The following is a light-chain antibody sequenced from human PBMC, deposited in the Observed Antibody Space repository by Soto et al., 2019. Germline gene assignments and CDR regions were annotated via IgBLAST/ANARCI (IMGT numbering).Light chain of an antibody. CDR2: NNN. J-gene: IGLJ1*01. Sequence: QSVLTRPPSASGTPGQRVTISCSGGSSNIGTNAVNWYQQLPGTAPKLLNDNNNQRPSGVRDRFSGSKSGSSASLAISGLQSEDEAAYYCTAWDDRLNGYVYGTGTKLTVL. CDR1: SSNIGTNA. CDR3: TAWDDRLNGYV. V-gene: IGLV1-44*01.